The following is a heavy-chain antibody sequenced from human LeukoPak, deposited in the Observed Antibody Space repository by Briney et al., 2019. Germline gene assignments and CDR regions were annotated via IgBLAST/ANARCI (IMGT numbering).Heavy chain of an antibody. CDR1: GFTFSSYS. V-gene: IGHV3-21*01. CDR2: ISGSSSYI. J-gene: IGHJ4*02. CDR3: ARDLSADYYDSSGYLDY. Sequence: GGSLRLSCAASGFTFSSYSMNWVRQAPGKGLEWVSSISGSSSYIYYADSVKGRFTITRDNAKNSPYLQMNSLRAEDTAVYYCARDLSADYYDSSGYLDYWGQGTLVTVSS. D-gene: IGHD3-22*01.